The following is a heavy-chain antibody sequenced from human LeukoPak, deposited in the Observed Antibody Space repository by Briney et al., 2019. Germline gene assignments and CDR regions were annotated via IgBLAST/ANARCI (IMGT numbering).Heavy chain of an antibody. Sequence: GGSLRLSCLASGFTFNSYTMNWVRQAPGKGLEWVSTIGPGSTIWIADSLKGRFTISRDNPKNSLYLQMNSLRAEDTAVYYCVRDVSRRMGMDVWGQGTTVTVSS. J-gene: IGHJ6*02. CDR2: IGPGSTI. V-gene: IGHV3-69-1*01. D-gene: IGHD2-15*01. CDR1: GFTFNSYT. CDR3: VRDVSRRMGMDV.